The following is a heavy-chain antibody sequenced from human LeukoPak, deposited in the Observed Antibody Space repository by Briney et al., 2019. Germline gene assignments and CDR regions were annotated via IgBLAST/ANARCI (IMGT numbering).Heavy chain of an antibody. CDR1: GYTFTSFY. CDR2: INPSDGST. Sequence: ASVKVSCKASGYTFTSFYIHWVRQAPGQGLEWMGIINPSDGSTSYAQKFQGKVTMTRDTSTSTVYMELSSLRSEDTAVYYCARDRGSGWQDFDYWGQGTLVTVSS. CDR3: ARDRGSGWQDFDY. D-gene: IGHD6-19*01. J-gene: IGHJ4*02. V-gene: IGHV1-46*01.